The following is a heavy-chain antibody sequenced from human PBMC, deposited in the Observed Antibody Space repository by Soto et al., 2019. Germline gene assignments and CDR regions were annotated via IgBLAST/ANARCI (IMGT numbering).Heavy chain of an antibody. CDR3: ARDLGLTYYYYSGMDV. J-gene: IGHJ6*02. CDR2: IWYDGSNK. Sequence: GGSLRLACAASGFTFSSYGMHWVRQAPGKGLEWVAVIWYDGSNKYYADSVKGRFTISRDNSKNTLYLQMNSLRAEDTAVYYCARDLGLTYYYYSGMDVWGQGTTVTVSS. V-gene: IGHV3-33*01. D-gene: IGHD7-27*01. CDR1: GFTFSSYG.